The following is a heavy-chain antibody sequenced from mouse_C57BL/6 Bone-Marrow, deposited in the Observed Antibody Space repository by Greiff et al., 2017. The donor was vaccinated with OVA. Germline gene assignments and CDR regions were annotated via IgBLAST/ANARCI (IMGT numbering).Heavy chain of an antibody. V-gene: IGHV5-6*01. J-gene: IGHJ3*01. Sequence: EVQRVESGGDLVKPGGSLKLSCAASGFTFSSYGMSWVRQTPDKRLEWVATISSGGSYTYYPDSVKGRFTISRDNAKNTLYLQMSSLKSEDTAMYYCARYDPFAYWGQGTLVTVSA. CDR2: ISSGGSYT. CDR3: ARYDPFAY. D-gene: IGHD2-3*01. CDR1: GFTFSSYG.